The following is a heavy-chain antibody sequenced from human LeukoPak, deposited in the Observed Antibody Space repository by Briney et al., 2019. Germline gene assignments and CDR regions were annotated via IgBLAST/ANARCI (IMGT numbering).Heavy chain of an antibody. V-gene: IGHV3-7*03. CDR1: GFTFSNYW. Sequence: GGSLRLSCAASGFTFSNYWMSWVRQTPGKGLEWVANIKQDGREKYYVDSVKGRFTISRDNAKNSLYLEMNSLRVEDTAVYHCARGAGAIDDWGQGILVIVSS. D-gene: IGHD3-10*01. J-gene: IGHJ4*02. CDR2: IKQDGREK. CDR3: ARGAGAIDD.